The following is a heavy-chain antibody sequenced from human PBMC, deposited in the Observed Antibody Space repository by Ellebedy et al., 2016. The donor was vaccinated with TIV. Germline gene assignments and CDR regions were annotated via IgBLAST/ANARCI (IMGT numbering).Heavy chain of an antibody. CDR2: IYPGDSDT. D-gene: IGHD3-10*01. J-gene: IGHJ1*01. V-gene: IGHV5-51*01. CDR1: GYSFTSYW. CDR3: AIQSPSRYGSGTFQH. Sequence: GESLKISXKGSGYSFTSYWIGWVRQMPGKGLEWMGIIYPGDSDTRYSPSFQGQVTISADKSISTAYLQWSSLKASDTAMYYCAIQSPSRYGSGTFQHWGQGTLVTVSS.